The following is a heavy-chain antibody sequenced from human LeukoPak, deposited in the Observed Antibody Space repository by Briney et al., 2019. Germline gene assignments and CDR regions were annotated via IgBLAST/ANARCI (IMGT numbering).Heavy chain of an antibody. CDR3: AKGRETTVNPPFD. CDR1: GFTFSSYG. Sequence: QLGGSLRLSCAASGFTFSSYGMHWVRQAPGKGLEWVAFIQYDGSNKYYADSVKGRFTISRDNSKNTLYLQMNSLRAEDTAVYYCAKGRETTVNPPFDWGQGTLVTVSS. V-gene: IGHV3-30*02. J-gene: IGHJ4*02. CDR2: IQYDGSNK. D-gene: IGHD4-17*01.